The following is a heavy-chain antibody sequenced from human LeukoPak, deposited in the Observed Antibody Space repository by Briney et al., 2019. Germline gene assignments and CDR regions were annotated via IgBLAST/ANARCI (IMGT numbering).Heavy chain of an antibody. J-gene: IGHJ4*02. CDR1: GFTFSSYG. D-gene: IGHD3-16*02. Sequence: GGSLRLSCAASGFTFSSYGMHWVRQAPRKGLEWVAVISYDGSNKYYADSVKGRFTISRDNSKNTLYLQMNSLRAEDTAVYYCANLDYDYVWGSYRPYYFDYWGQGTLVTVSS. CDR2: ISYDGSNK. V-gene: IGHV3-30*18. CDR3: ANLDYDYVWGSYRPYYFDY.